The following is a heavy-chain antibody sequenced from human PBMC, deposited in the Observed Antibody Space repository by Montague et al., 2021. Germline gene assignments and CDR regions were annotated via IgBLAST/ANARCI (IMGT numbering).Heavy chain of an antibody. J-gene: IGHJ4*02. D-gene: IGHD3-3*02. CDR2: MYYSGST. CDR1: GDSLSSVGYS. Sequence: TRSLTCTVSGDSLSSVGYSWTWIRQHPGKGLEWIGYMYYSGSTYYNPSLKSRVTISGDTSKNHFSLRLTSVTAADTAVYYCARGRLATRDFDYWGQGTLVTVSS. V-gene: IGHV4-31*03. CDR3: ARGRLATRDFDY.